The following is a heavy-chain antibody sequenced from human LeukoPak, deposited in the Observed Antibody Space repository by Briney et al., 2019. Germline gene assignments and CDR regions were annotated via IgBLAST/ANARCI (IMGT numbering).Heavy chain of an antibody. CDR3: ATPRLPYYYYGMDV. D-gene: IGHD2-15*01. Sequence: SLRLSCAASGFTFDDYAMHWVRQAPGKGLEWVSGISWNSGSIGYADSVKGRFTISRDNAKNSLYLQMNSLRAEDTALYYCATPRLPYYYYGMDVWGQGTTVTVSS. CDR2: ISWNSGSI. V-gene: IGHV3-9*01. J-gene: IGHJ6*02. CDR1: GFTFDDYA.